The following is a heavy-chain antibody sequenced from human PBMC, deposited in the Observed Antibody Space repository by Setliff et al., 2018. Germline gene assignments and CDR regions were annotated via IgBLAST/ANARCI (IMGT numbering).Heavy chain of an antibody. D-gene: IGHD1-1*01. CDR1: GFTFRIYW. Sequence: PGGSLRLSCSASGFTFRIYWMSWVRQAPGKGLEWVSYVASTGSFTKEADSVRGRFSVSRDNSKKSVYLQINDLRAEDTALYFCAKGGDWDDQHYAFDIWGQGTMVTVSS. CDR3: AKGGDWDDQHYAFDI. V-gene: IGHV3-11*03. CDR2: VASTGSFT. J-gene: IGHJ3*02.